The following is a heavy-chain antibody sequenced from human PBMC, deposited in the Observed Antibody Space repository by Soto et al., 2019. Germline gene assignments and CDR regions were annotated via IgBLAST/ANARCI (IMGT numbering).Heavy chain of an antibody. V-gene: IGHV3-30-3*01. CDR3: AREWRLGVAGTDIDY. CDR2: ISYDGSNK. Sequence: QVQLVESGGGVVQPGRSLRLSCAASGFTFSSYAMHWVRQAPGKGLEWVAVISYDGSNKYYADSVKGRFTISRDNSKNPLYLQMNRLRAEDTAVYYCAREWRLGVAGTDIDYWGQGTLVTVSS. CDR1: GFTFSSYA. D-gene: IGHD6-19*01. J-gene: IGHJ4*02.